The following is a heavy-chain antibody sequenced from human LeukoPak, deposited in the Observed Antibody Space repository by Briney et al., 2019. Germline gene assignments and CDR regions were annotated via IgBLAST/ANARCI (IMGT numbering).Heavy chain of an antibody. CDR2: ISNSGSII. Sequence: GGSLRLSCAASGFTFSSYEMNWVRQAPGKGLEWASYISNSGSIIYYADSVKGRFTISRDNAKNSLYLQMNSLRAEDTAVYYCARDPQGAAFDIWGQGTMVTVSS. D-gene: IGHD3-16*01. J-gene: IGHJ3*02. CDR1: GFTFSSYE. CDR3: ARDPQGAAFDI. V-gene: IGHV3-48*03.